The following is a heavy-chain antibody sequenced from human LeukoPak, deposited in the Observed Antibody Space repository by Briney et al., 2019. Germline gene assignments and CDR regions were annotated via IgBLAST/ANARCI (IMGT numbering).Heavy chain of an antibody. J-gene: IGHJ3*02. V-gene: IGHV4-4*02. Sequence: SETLSLTCAVSGGSISSSNWWSWVRQPPGKGLEWIGEIYHSGSTNYNPSLKSRVTISVDTSKNQFSLKLSSVTAADTAVYYCARGPIVGYCSSTSCYADAFDIWGQGTMVTVSS. CDR1: GGSISSSNW. D-gene: IGHD2-2*01. CDR2: IYHSGST. CDR3: ARGPIVGYCSSTSCYADAFDI.